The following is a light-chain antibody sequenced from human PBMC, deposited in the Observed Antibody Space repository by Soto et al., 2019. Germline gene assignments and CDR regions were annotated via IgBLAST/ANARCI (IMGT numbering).Light chain of an antibody. CDR1: QSVSSN. V-gene: IGKV3-15*01. CDR2: GAS. CDR3: QQYNNWPYT. Sequence: EIVMTRSPATLSVSPGERATLSCRASQSVSSNLAWYQQKPGQAPRLLMNGASTRATGIPARFSGSGSGTEFTPTISSLQSEDFAVYYCQQYNNWPYTFGQGTKLEIK. J-gene: IGKJ2*01.